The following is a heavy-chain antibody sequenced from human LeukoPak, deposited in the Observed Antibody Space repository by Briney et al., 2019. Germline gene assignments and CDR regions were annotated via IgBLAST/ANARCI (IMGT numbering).Heavy chain of an antibody. Sequence: PSETLSLTCTVSGGSISSGSYYWSWIRQPAGKGLEWIGRIHTSGSTHYNPSLKSRVTISVDTSKNQFSLKLSSVTAADTAVYYCARSVTTWSFHRRKGEFDPWGQGTLVTVSS. V-gene: IGHV4-61*02. CDR2: IHTSGST. CDR1: GGSISSGSYY. CDR3: ARSVTTWSFHRRKGEFDP. D-gene: IGHD4-17*01. J-gene: IGHJ5*02.